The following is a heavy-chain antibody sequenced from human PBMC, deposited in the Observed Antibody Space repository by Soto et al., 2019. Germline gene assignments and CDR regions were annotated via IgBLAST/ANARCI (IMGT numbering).Heavy chain of an antibody. CDR1: GFTFSSYA. Sequence: QVQLVESGGGVVQPGRSLRLSCAASGFTFSSYAMHWVRQAPGKGLEWVAVISYDGSDKYYADSVKGRFTISRDNSKNTLNLQMNSLRADDTAVYYCAKALADLSPESYDYWGQGTLITVSS. J-gene: IGHJ4*02. CDR2: ISYDGSDK. V-gene: IGHV3-30*18. CDR3: AKALADLSPESYDY. D-gene: IGHD3-16*02.